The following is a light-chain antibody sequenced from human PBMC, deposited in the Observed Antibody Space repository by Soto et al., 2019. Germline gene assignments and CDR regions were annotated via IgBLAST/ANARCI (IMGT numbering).Light chain of an antibody. CDR3: QDYGTSAPWT. CDR1: QNIRGNE. Sequence: EVVLTQSPGTLSLSPGERATLSCRASQNIRGNELAWYQQKPGQAPRLLIYRGSTRATGIPDRFSGRGSGTDFTLIISRLQPEDFSVYYCQDYGTSAPWTFGQGTKVEIK. V-gene: IGKV3-20*01. J-gene: IGKJ1*01. CDR2: RGS.